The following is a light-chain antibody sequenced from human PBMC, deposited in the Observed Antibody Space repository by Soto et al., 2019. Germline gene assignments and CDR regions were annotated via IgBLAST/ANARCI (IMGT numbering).Light chain of an antibody. CDR1: QTVTRSY. J-gene: IGKJ5*01. V-gene: IGKV3-20*01. Sequence: ALTQSPGTLSSSPGERATLSCRASQTVTRSYLAWYQHKPGQAPRLLISGISRRAPGIPDRFSGDGSGTDFTLTISRLEPEDYAVYYCHQYDGSPITFGQGTRLEIK. CDR2: GIS. CDR3: HQYDGSPIT.